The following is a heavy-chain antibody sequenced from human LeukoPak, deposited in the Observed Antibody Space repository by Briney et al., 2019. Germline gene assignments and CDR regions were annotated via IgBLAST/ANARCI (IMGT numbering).Heavy chain of an antibody. V-gene: IGHV4-59*01. CDR3: ARDSGLDAFDI. D-gene: IGHD1-26*01. Sequence: SETLSLTCTVSGGSISSYYWSWIRQPPGKGLEWIGYIYYSGSTNYNPSLKSRVTISVDASKNQFSLKLSSVTAADTAVYYCARDSGLDAFDIWGQGTMVTVSS. CDR1: GGSISSYY. CDR2: IYYSGST. J-gene: IGHJ3*02.